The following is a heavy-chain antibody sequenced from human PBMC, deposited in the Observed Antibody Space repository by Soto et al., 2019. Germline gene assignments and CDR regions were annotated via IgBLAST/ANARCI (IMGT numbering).Heavy chain of an antibody. D-gene: IGHD1-1*01. V-gene: IGHV4-4*07. CDR2: IYATGTT. CDR3: VRDGTKTLRDWFDP. J-gene: IGHJ5*02. Sequence: SETLSLTCTVYGASISGFYWSWIRKSAGKGLEWIGRIYATGTTDYNPSLKSRVMMSVDTSKKQFSLKLRSVTAADTAVYYCVRDGTKTLRDWFDPWGQGISVTVSS. CDR1: GASISGFY.